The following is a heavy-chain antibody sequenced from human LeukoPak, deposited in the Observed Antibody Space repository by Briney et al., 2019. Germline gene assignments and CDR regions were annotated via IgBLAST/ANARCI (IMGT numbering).Heavy chain of an antibody. D-gene: IGHD6-13*01. J-gene: IGHJ4*02. CDR1: GFTFSSYS. Sequence: GGSLRLSCAASGFTFSSYSMNWVRQAPGKGLEWVSYISSSSSTIYYADSVKGRFTISRDNAKNSLYLQMNSLRAEDTAVYYCARDSIAAAGTRDYWGQGTLVTVSS. CDR3: ARDSIAAAGTRDY. CDR2: ISSSSSTI. V-gene: IGHV3-48*04.